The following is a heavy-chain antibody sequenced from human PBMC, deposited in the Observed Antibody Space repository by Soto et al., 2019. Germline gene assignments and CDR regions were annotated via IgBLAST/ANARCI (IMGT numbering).Heavy chain of an antibody. CDR3: ARDPNIVLVPAALRSYYYYYGMDV. V-gene: IGHV3-7*01. CDR1: GFTFSSYW. J-gene: IGHJ6*02. CDR2: INQDGSEK. Sequence: GGSLRLSCAASGFTFSSYWMSWVRQAPEKGLQWVATINQDGSEKYYVDSVKGRFTISRDNAKNSLYLQMNSLRAEDTAVYYCARDPNIVLVPAALRSYYYYYGMDVWGQGTTVTVYS. D-gene: IGHD2-2*01.